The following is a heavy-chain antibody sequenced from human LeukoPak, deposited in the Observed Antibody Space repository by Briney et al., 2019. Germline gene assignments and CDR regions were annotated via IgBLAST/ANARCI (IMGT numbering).Heavy chain of an antibody. CDR3: ARHFWSGYYLNLQQPYYYYGMDV. D-gene: IGHD3-3*01. CDR2: IYYSGST. Sequence: SETPSLTCTVSGGSISSSSYYWGWIRQPPGKGLEWIGSIYYSGSTYYNPSLKSRVTISVDTSKNQFSLKLSSVTAADTAVYYCARHFWSGYYLNLQQPYYYYGMDVWGQGTTVTVSS. J-gene: IGHJ6*02. V-gene: IGHV4-39*01. CDR1: GGSISSSSYY.